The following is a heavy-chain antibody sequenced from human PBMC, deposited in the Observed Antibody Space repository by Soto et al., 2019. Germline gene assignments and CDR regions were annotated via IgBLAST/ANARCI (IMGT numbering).Heavy chain of an antibody. V-gene: IGHV4-39*01. CDR1: GGSISSSSYY. CDR2: IYYSGST. J-gene: IGHJ5*02. Sequence: QLQLQESGPGLVKPSETLSLTCTVSGGSISSSSYYWGWIRQPPGKGLEWIGSIYYSGSTYYNPSLKSRVTISVDTSKHQFSLKLSSVTAADTAVYYCARLLVVVAATPLYNWFDPWGQGTLVTVSS. CDR3: ARLLVVVAATPLYNWFDP. D-gene: IGHD2-15*01.